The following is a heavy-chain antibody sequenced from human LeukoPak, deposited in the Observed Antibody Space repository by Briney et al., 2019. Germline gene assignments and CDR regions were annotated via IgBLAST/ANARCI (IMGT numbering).Heavy chain of an antibody. D-gene: IGHD1-26*01. CDR1: GFIFSNYG. Sequence: GGTLRLSCAASGFIFSNYGMTWVRQAPGKGLEWVSIINYSGTDTYYADSVKGRFTISRDNSNNTLYLQMNSLRGEDTAVYYCAKGRQLRRSDAFDIWGQGTMVTVSS. CDR3: AKGRQLRRSDAFDI. J-gene: IGHJ3*02. CDR2: INYSGTDT. V-gene: IGHV3-23*01.